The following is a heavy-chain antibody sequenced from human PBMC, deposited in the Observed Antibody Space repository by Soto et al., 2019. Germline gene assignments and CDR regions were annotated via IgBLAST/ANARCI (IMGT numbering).Heavy chain of an antibody. Sequence: SETLSLSCSVSSGSMNNGGYYWSWIRQLPGKGLEWIGYIYSNGDTYYNPSLKSRVTISVDTSKNQFSLNLTSVTAADTAVYYCARRGGSSSRYYYYALDVWGQGTTVTVSS. J-gene: IGHJ6*02. D-gene: IGHD6-6*01. CDR3: ARRGGSSSRYYYYALDV. CDR2: IYSNGDT. V-gene: IGHV4-31*03. CDR1: SGSMNNGGYY.